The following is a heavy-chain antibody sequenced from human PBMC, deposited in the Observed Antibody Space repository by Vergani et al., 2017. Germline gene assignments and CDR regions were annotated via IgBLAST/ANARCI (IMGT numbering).Heavy chain of an antibody. CDR3: ARAYGRYDWFDY. D-gene: IGHD1-20*01. V-gene: IGHV3-23*04. CDR1: GFIFSTYA. CDR2: ISASGAPT. Sequence: EQLVESGGGLVKPGGSLRLSCTASGFIFSTYAMSWVRQAPGKGLEWVSGISASGAPTYYADSVKGRVTISRDNSKNTLYLQMNSLRVEDTAVYYCARAYGRYDWFDYWGQRTLVTVSS. J-gene: IGHJ4*01.